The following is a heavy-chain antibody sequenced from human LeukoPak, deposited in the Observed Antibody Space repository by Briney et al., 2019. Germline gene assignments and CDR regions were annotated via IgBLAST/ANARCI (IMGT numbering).Heavy chain of an antibody. CDR3: ARHWGGSTTDPSDY. D-gene: IGHD1-26*01. V-gene: IGHV5-51*01. Sequence: GASLQISCQGSGYIFTRFWIVWVRQMPGKGLEWMGMIYPGDSDTRYSPSFQGQVTVSADKSISTAYLQWSGLKASDTATYYCARHWGGSTTDPSDYWGQGTLVTVSS. J-gene: IGHJ4*02. CDR1: GYIFTRFW. CDR2: IYPGDSDT.